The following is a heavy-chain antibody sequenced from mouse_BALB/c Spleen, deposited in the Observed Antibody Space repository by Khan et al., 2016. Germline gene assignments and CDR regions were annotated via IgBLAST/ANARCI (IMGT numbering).Heavy chain of an antibody. CDR3: VREGYDGDY. J-gene: IGHJ3*01. Sequence: QVQLKQSGPGLVAPTQSLSITCTVSGFSLSSYDITWIRQPPGKGLEWLGVIWTGGGTNYNSAFMSRLSISKDNSKSHVFLKMNSLQTDDTAIYYCVREGYDGDYWGQGTLVTVSA. CDR1: GFSLSSYD. V-gene: IGHV2-9-2*01. CDR2: IWTGGGT. D-gene: IGHD2-2*01.